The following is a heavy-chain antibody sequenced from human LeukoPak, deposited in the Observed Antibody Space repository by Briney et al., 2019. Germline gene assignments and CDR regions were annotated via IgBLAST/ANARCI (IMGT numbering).Heavy chain of an antibody. Sequence: SETLSLTCTVSGGSISSISYYWGWIRQPPGKGLEWIGSIYYSGSTYYNPSLKSRVTISVDTSKNQFSLKLSSVTAADTAVYYCARRALYGSGSYSWFDPWGQGTLVTVSS. V-gene: IGHV4-39*01. CDR3: ARRALYGSGSYSWFDP. CDR1: GGSISSISYY. CDR2: IYYSGST. D-gene: IGHD3-10*01. J-gene: IGHJ5*02.